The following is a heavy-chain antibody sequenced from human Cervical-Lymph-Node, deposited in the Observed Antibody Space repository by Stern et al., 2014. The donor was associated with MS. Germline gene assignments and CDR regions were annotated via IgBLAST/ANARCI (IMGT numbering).Heavy chain of an antibody. J-gene: IGHJ6*02. D-gene: IGHD2-15*01. CDR1: EYTHNNYL. V-gene: IGHV1-46*02. Sequence: QEQLAQSGSEVKKPGASVKVSCKASEYTHNNYLIHWVRQAPGQRPDWMGVINPRGATNYAQKVQDRVTMTTDASTSTFYMELSRLRSEDTAVYYCAVRYCSGGRCYSVPDVWGQGTTVIVSS. CDR2: INPRGAT. CDR3: AVRYCSGGRCYSVPDV.